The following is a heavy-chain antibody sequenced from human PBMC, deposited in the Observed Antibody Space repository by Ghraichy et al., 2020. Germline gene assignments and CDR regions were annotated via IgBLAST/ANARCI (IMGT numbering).Heavy chain of an antibody. CDR1: GGSVSSGSYY. Sequence: SETLSLTCTVSGGSVSSGSYYWSWIRQPPGKGLEWIGYIYYSGSTNYNPSLKSRVTISVDTSKNQFSLKLSSVTAADTAVYYCARSYDFWSGPFDYWGQGTLVTVSS. CDR2: IYYSGST. CDR3: ARSYDFWSGPFDY. D-gene: IGHD3/OR15-3a*01. V-gene: IGHV4-61*01. J-gene: IGHJ4*02.